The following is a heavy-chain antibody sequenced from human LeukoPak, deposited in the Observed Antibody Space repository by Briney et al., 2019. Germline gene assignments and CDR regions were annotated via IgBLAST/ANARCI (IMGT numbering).Heavy chain of an antibody. J-gene: IGHJ4*02. CDR2: ISYDGSNK. CDR1: GFTFRNYG. V-gene: IGHV3-30*19. D-gene: IGHD2-8*01. Sequence: PGGSLRLSCAASGFTFRNYGMNWVRQAPGKGLEWVAVISYDGSNKYYADSVKGRFTISRDNSKNTLYLQMNSLRAEDTAVYYCARDPLGYCTNGVCYGPAIAFDYWGQGTLVTVSS. CDR3: ARDPLGYCTNGVCYGPAIAFDY.